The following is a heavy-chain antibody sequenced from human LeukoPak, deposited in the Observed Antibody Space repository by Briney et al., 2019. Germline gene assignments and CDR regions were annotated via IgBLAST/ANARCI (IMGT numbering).Heavy chain of an antibody. D-gene: IGHD3-22*01. J-gene: IGHJ3*02. V-gene: IGHV1-69*05. CDR2: IIPIFGTA. CDR3: ACLWDSSSYYQDDAFDI. Sequence: SVKVSCKASGGTFSSYAISWVRQAPGQGLEWMGRIIPIFGTANYAQKFQGRVTITTDASTSTAYMELSSLRSEVTAVYYCACLWDSSSYYQDDAFDIWGQGTMVTVSS. CDR1: GGTFSSYA.